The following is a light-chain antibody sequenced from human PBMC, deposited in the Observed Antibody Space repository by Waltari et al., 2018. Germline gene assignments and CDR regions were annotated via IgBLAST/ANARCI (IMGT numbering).Light chain of an antibody. CDR3: QNYNSAPPLT. Sequence: DLQMTQSPSSLSASVGDRVTITCRASHGISNYLAWYQQKPGKVPEFLIYAASTLQSGVPSRFSGSGSGTDFTLTISSLQPEDVATYYCQNYNSAPPLTFGGGTKVEIK. CDR1: HGISNY. CDR2: AAS. J-gene: IGKJ4*01. V-gene: IGKV1-27*01.